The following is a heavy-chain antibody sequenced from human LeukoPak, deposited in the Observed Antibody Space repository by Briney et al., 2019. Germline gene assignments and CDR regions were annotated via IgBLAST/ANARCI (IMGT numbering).Heavy chain of an antibody. J-gene: IGHJ3*02. CDR3: AKGGQATVDAFDI. Sequence: PGGSLRLSCAASGFTFDDYAMHWVRQAPGEGLEWVSGISWNSGSIGYADSVKGRFTISRDNAKNSLYLQMNSLRAEDTALYYCAKGGQATVDAFDIWGQGTMVTVSS. V-gene: IGHV3-9*01. CDR1: GFTFDDYA. CDR2: ISWNSGSI. D-gene: IGHD3-16*01.